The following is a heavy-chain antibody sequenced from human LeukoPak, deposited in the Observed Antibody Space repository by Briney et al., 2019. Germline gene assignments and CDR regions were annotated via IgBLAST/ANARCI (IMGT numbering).Heavy chain of an antibody. Sequence: GWSLRLSCAASGFSFSSYAITWVRQAPGKGLEWISGINAGGRSTYYADAVKGRFTISRDTSKNTLYLQMNSLRAEDTALYYCAKDGVYGSDCCYNFDYWGQGTLVTVSS. D-gene: IGHD3-10*01. V-gene: IGHV3-23*01. CDR2: INAGGRST. CDR1: GFSFSSYA. CDR3: AKDGVYGSDCCYNFDY. J-gene: IGHJ4*02.